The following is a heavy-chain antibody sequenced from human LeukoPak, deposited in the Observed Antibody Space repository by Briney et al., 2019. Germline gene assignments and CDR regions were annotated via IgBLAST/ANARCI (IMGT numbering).Heavy chain of an antibody. CDR2: IYYSGST. CDR3: ARQGAMSGSGRNYYYYYGMDV. J-gene: IGHJ6*02. Sequence: ASETLSLTCTVSGGSISSYYWSWIRQPPGKGLEWIGYIYYSGSTNYNPSLKSRVTISVDTSKNQFSLKLSSVTAADTAVYYCARQGAMSGSGRNYYYYYGMDVWGQGTTVTVSS. CDR1: GGSISSYY. V-gene: IGHV4-59*08. D-gene: IGHD3-10*01.